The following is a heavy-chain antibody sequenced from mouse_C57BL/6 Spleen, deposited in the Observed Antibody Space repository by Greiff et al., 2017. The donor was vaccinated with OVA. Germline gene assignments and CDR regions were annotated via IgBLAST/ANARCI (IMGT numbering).Heavy chain of an antibody. J-gene: IGHJ4*01. Sequence: EVKLMESGGGLVQPGGSLKLSCAASGFTFSDYYMYWVRQTPEKRLEWVAYISNGGGSTYYPDTVKGRFTISRDNAKNTLYLQMSRLKSEDTAMYYCARHGSGDYWGQGTSVTVSS. CDR1: GFTFSDYY. CDR3: ARHGSGDY. V-gene: IGHV5-12*01. CDR2: ISNGGGST. D-gene: IGHD2-2*01.